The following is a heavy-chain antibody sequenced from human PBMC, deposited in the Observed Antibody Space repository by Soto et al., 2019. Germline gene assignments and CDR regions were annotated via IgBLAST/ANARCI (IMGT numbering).Heavy chain of an antibody. J-gene: IGHJ4*02. CDR1: GFTFSSYA. D-gene: IGHD1-26*01. CDR3: ARARWWELQAVLDY. CDR2: ISYDGSNK. V-gene: IGHV3-30-3*01. Sequence: PGGSLRLSCAASGFTFSSYAMHWVRQAPGKGLEWVAVISYDGSNKYYADSVKGRFTISRDNSKNTLYLQMNSLRAEDTAVYYCARARWWELQAVLDYWGQGTLVTVSS.